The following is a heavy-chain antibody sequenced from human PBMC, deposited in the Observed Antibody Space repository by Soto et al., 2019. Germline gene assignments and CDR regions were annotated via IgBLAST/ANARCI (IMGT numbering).Heavy chain of an antibody. CDR1: GFTFSSYS. D-gene: IGHD3-22*01. Sequence: PGGSLRLSCAASGFTFSSYSMNLVRQAPGKGLEWVSSISSSSSYIYYADSVRGRFAISRDKAKNSLYLQMNSLRAEYTAVYYCARDFGGVRFHQPDEYDSSGYLVDWGQGTLVNVSS. CDR3: ARDFGGVRFHQPDEYDSSGYLVD. V-gene: IGHV3-21*01. J-gene: IGHJ4*02. CDR2: ISSSSSYI.